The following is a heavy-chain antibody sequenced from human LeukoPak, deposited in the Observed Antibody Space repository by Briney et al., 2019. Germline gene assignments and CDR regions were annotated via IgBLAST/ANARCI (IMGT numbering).Heavy chain of an antibody. Sequence: PSETLSLTCAVSGGSISRGGYSWSWIRQPPGKGLEWMGYIYHSGSTYYNPSLKSRVTISVDRSKNQFSLELSSVTAADTAVYYCARAGRGYGDRSYYFDYWGRGTLVTVSS. V-gene: IGHV4-30-2*01. D-gene: IGHD4-17*01. J-gene: IGHJ4*02. CDR3: ARAGRGYGDRSYYFDY. CDR1: GGSISRGGYS. CDR2: IYHSGST.